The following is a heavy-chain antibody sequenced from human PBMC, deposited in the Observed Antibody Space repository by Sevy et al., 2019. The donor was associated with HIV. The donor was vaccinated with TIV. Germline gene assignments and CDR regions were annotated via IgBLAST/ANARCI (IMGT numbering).Heavy chain of an antibody. Sequence: RGYLRLSCAASGFTFSKYSMSWVRQPPGKGLERVSTLSFGCGEINHADSVKGRFTISRDNSKNSLYLQMNNLGAEDTAVHYCAREGCTKPHDYWGQGTLVTVSS. J-gene: IGHJ4*02. CDR1: GFTFSKYS. V-gene: IGHV3-23*01. D-gene: IGHD2-8*01. CDR3: AREGCTKPHDY. CDR2: LSFGCGEI.